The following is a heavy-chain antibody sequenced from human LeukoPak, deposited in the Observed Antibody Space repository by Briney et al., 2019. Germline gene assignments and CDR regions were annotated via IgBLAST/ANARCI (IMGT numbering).Heavy chain of an antibody. D-gene: IGHD6-19*01. CDR3: ARAYSSGLDY. Sequence: GGSLTLSCAASGFTFSSYSMNWVRRAPGKGLEWVSSISSSSSYIYCADSVKGRFTISRDNAKNSLYLQMNSLRAEDTAVYYCARAYSSGLDYWGQGTLVTVSS. J-gene: IGHJ4*02. CDR2: ISSSSSYI. CDR1: GFTFSSYS. V-gene: IGHV3-21*01.